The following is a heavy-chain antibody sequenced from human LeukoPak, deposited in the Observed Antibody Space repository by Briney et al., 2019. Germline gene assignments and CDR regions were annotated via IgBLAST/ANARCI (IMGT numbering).Heavy chain of an antibody. CDR1: GGSISSGGYY. J-gene: IGHJ5*02. Sequence: SQTLSLTCTVSGGSISSGGYYWSWIRQHPGKGLEWIGYIYYSGSTYYNPSLKSRVTISVDTSKNQFSLKLSSVTAADTAVYYCAREGDDEGYCSGGSCYSFDPWGQGTLVTVSP. D-gene: IGHD2-15*01. CDR2: IYYSGST. CDR3: AREGDDEGYCSGGSCYSFDP. V-gene: IGHV4-31*03.